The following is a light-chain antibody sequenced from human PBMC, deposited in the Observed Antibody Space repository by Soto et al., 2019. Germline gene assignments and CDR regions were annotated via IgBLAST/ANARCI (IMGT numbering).Light chain of an antibody. V-gene: IGKV3-11*01. CDR1: QTVSSY. CDR3: QHRMNWPLT. CDR2: DAS. Sequence: EIVLTQSPATLSFPPGERATLSCSASQTVSSYLLWYQQKPGQAPRLLIYDASNRASGTPARFSGSGSETDFTLTISSLEPEDIAVYYCQHRMNWPLTFGQGTRREIK. J-gene: IGKJ5*01.